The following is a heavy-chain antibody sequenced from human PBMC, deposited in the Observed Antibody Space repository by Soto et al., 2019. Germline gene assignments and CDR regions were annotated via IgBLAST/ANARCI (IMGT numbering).Heavy chain of an antibody. CDR1: GGTFSSYA. V-gene: IGHV1-69*01. Sequence: QVQLVQSGAEVKKPGSAVKVSCKASGGTFSSYAISWVRQAPGQGLEWMGGIIPIFGTANYAQKFQGRVTITADESMSTAYMELSSVRSEDRAVYYCARGHSAAAGTEGFDPWGQGTVVTVSS. CDR2: IIPIFGTA. D-gene: IGHD6-13*01. CDR3: ARGHSAAAGTEGFDP. J-gene: IGHJ5*02.